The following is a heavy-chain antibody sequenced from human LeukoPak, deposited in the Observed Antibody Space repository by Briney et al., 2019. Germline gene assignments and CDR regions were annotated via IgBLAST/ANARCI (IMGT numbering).Heavy chain of an antibody. V-gene: IGHV4-34*01. CDR3: ARSSAPDGFDP. D-gene: IGHD2-15*01. CDR2: INHSGST. Sequence: SKTLSLTCAVYGGSFSGYYWSWIRQPPGKGLEWIGEINHSGSTNYNPSLKSRVTISVDTSKNQFSLKLSSVTAADTAVYYCARSSAPDGFDPWGQGTLVTVSS. CDR1: GGSFSGYY. J-gene: IGHJ5*02.